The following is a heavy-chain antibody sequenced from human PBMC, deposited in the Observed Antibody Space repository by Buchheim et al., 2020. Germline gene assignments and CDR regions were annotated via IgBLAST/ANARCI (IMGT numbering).Heavy chain of an antibody. CDR1: GGTFSSYA. J-gene: IGHJ6*02. V-gene: IGHV1-69*06. D-gene: IGHD3-10*02. Sequence: QVQLVQSGAEVKKPGSSVKVSCKASGGTFSSYAISWVRQAPGQGLEWMGGIIPTFGTANYAQTFQGRVTITADKSTSTAYMELSSLRSEDTAVYYCARDVRGETPYYYYGMDVWGQGTT. CDR3: ARDVRGETPYYYYGMDV. CDR2: IIPTFGTA.